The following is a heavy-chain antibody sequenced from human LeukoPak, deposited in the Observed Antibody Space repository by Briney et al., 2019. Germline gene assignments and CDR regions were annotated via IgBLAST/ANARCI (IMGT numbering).Heavy chain of an antibody. Sequence: PGGSLRLSCAASGFTFSDYYMSWIRQAPGKGLEWVSYISSSGSTIYYADSVKGRFTISRDNAKNSLYLQMNSLRAEDTAVYYCARDMITRITMVRGVILHYWGQGTLVTVSS. D-gene: IGHD3-10*01. CDR1: GFTFSDYY. CDR3: ARDMITRITMVRGVILHY. J-gene: IGHJ4*02. CDR2: ISSSGSTI. V-gene: IGHV3-11*01.